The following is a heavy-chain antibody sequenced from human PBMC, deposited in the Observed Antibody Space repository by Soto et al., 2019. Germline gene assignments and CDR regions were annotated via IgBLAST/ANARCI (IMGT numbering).Heavy chain of an antibody. CDR1: GGSFSGFY. CDR3: ARGVDQYNTGW. V-gene: IGHV4-34*01. CDR2: IHHEEGT. Sequence: QVQLQQWGAGLLKPSETLSLHCAVYGGSFSGFYGSWIRQPPGTGLEWIGEIHHEEGTNYNPSLKSRVTMSVDVSRNQLSLNLNSVSAADTAVYYCARGVDQYNTGWWGQGTLVTVSS. D-gene: IGHD1-1*01. J-gene: IGHJ4*02.